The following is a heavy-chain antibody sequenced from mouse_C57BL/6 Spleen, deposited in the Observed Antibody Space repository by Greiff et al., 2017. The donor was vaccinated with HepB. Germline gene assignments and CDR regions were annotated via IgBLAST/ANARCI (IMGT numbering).Heavy chain of an antibody. V-gene: IGHV1-53*01. CDR2: INPSNGGT. CDR3: AREGYDAGYAMDY. Sequence: VQLQQPGTELVKPGASVKLSCKASGYTFTSYWMHWVKQRPGQGLEWIGNINPSNGGTNYNEKFKSKATLTVDKSSSTAYMQLSSLTSEDSAVYYCAREGYDAGYAMDYWGQGTSVTVSS. CDR1: GYTFTSYW. J-gene: IGHJ4*01. D-gene: IGHD2-2*01.